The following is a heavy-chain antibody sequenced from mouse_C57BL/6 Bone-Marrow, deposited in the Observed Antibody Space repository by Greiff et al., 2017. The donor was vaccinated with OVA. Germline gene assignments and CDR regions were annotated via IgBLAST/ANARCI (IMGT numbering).Heavy chain of an antibody. D-gene: IGHD2-5*01. Sequence: EVKLVESGGDLVKPGGSLKLSCAASGFTFSSYGMSWVRQTPDKRLEWVATISSGGSYTCYPDSVKGRFTISRDNAKNTLYLQMSSLKSEDTAMYYCARHYSNYCWYFDVWGTGTTVTVSS. CDR3: ARHYSNYCWYFDV. CDR1: GFTFSSYG. J-gene: IGHJ1*03. CDR2: ISSGGSYT. V-gene: IGHV5-6*02.